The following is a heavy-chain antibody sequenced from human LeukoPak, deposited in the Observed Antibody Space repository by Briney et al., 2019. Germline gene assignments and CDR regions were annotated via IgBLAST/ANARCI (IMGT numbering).Heavy chain of an antibody. J-gene: IGHJ5*02. V-gene: IGHV3-30*14. CDR1: GFTFSSYA. CDR3: ARDLLVGATMPGWFDP. Sequence: PGGSLRLSCAASGFTFSSYAMHWVRQAPGKGLEWVAVISYDGSNKYYADSVKGRFTISRDNSKNTLYLQMNSLRAEDTAVYYCARDLLVGATMPGWFDPWGQGTLVTVSS. CDR2: ISYDGSNK. D-gene: IGHD1-26*01.